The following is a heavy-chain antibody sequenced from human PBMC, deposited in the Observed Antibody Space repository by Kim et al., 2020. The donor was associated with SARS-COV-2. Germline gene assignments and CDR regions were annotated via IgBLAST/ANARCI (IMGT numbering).Heavy chain of an antibody. V-gene: IGHV4-34*01. CDR1: GGSFSGYY. CDR2: INHSGST. CDR3: ARGLGDSSGYYYGVGTFYFDY. D-gene: IGHD3-22*01. J-gene: IGHJ4*02. Sequence: SETLSLTCAVYGGSFSGYYWSWIRQPPGKGLEWIGEINHSGSTNYNPSLKSRVTISVDTSKNQFSLKLSSVTAADTAVYYCARGLGDSSGYYYGVGTFYFDYCGQGTLVTVSS.